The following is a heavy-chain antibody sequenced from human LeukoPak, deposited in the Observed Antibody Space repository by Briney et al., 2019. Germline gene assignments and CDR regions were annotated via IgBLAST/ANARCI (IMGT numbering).Heavy chain of an antibody. Sequence: SVKVSCTASGGTFSSYAISWVRQAPGQGLEWMGGIIPIFGTANYAQKFQGRVTITADESTSTAYMELSSLRSEDTAVYYCATLRIAVAGTGKYYFDYWGQGTLVTVSS. CDR2: IIPIFGTA. CDR1: GGTFSSYA. V-gene: IGHV1-69*13. D-gene: IGHD6-19*01. J-gene: IGHJ4*02. CDR3: ATLRIAVAGTGKYYFDY.